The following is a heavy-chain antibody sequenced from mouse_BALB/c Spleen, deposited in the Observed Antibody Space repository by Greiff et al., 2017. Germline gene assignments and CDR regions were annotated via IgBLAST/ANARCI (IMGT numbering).Heavy chain of an antibody. CDR3: ARHGLTGTAWFAY. CDR2: ISNGGGST. J-gene: IGHJ3*01. V-gene: IGHV5-12-2*01. CDR1: GFTFSSYT. Sequence: EVKLEESGGGLVQPGGSLKLSCAASGFTFSSYTMSWVRQTPEKRLEWVAYISNGGGSTYYPDTVKGRFTISRDNAKNTLYLQMSSLKSEDTAMYYCARHGLTGTAWFAYWGQGTLVTVSA. D-gene: IGHD4-1*01.